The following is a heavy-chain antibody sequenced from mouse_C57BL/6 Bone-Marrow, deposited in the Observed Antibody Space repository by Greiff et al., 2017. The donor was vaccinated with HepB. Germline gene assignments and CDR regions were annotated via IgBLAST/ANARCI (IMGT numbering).Heavy chain of an antibody. CDR3: ARDRLLRYPNWYFDV. V-gene: IGHV5-16*01. CDR2: INYDGSST. Sequence: DVMLVESVGGLVQPGSSMKLSCTASGFTFSDYYMAWVRQVPEKGLEWVANINYDGSSTYYLDSLKSRFIISRDNAKNILYLQMSSLKSEDTATYYCARDRLLRYPNWYFDVWGTGTTVTVSS. D-gene: IGHD1-1*01. CDR1: GFTFSDYY. J-gene: IGHJ1*03.